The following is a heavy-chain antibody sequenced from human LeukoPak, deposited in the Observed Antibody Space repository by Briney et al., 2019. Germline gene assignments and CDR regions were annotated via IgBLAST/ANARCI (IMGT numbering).Heavy chain of an antibody. V-gene: IGHV4-59*01. D-gene: IGHD3-10*01. Sequence: TSETLSLTCTVSGGSISSYYWSWIRQPPGKGLEWIGYIYYSGSTNYNPSLKSRVTISVDTSKDQFSLKLSSVTAADTAVYYCARAGGSGSHDYWGQGTLVTVSS. CDR2: IYYSGST. CDR1: GGSISSYY. J-gene: IGHJ4*02. CDR3: ARAGGSGSHDY.